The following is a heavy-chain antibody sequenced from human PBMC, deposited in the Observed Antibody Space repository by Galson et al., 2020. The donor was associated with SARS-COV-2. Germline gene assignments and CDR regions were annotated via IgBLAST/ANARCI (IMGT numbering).Heavy chain of an antibody. J-gene: IGHJ4*02. CDR1: GYTFTSYG. Sequence: ASVKVSCKASGYTFTSYGISWVRQAPGQGLEWMGWISAYNGNTNYAQKLQGRVTMTTDTSTSTAYMELRSLRSDDTAVYYCARTKVSSSWPYYFDYWGQGTLVTVSS. CDR3: ARTKVSSSWPYYFDY. D-gene: IGHD6-13*01. V-gene: IGHV1-18*01. CDR2: ISAYNGNT.